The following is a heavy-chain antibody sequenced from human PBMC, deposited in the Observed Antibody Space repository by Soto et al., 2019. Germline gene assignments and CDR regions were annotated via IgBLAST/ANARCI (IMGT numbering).Heavy chain of an antibody. CDR2: IYYTGRT. CDR3: ARTFDYGYYYGLDV. CDR1: GSSIRSSNW. D-gene: IGHD4-17*01. V-gene: IGHV4-28*01. J-gene: IGHJ6*02. Sequence: ASETLSLTCAVSGSSIRSSNWWGWIRQPPGKGLEWIGYIYYTGRTYYNPSLTSRVTMSVDTSKSQFSLRLSSVTAVDTAVYHCARTFDYGYYYGLDVWGQGNTVTVSS.